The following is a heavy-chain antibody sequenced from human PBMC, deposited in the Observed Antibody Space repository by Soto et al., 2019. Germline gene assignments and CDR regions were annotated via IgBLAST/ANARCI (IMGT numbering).Heavy chain of an antibody. Sequence: QVQLQQWGAGLLKPSETLSLTCAVYGGSFSGYYWTWIRQPPGTGLEWIGEINHSGSTNYNPSLKSRVTISVDPPKNQFSLKLTSATAADTAVYYCARDKITGLFDYWGQGTLVTVSS. V-gene: IGHV4-34*01. CDR2: INHSGST. CDR1: GGSFSGYY. D-gene: IGHD2-8*02. J-gene: IGHJ4*02. CDR3: ARDKITGLFDY.